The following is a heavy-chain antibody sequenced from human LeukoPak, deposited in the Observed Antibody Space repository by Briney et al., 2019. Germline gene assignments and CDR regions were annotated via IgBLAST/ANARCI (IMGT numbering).Heavy chain of an antibody. CDR2: IKHDGSEK. CDR1: GFTFSSHW. Sequence: GGSLRLSCAASGFTFSSHWMSWVRQAPGKGLEWVANIKHDGSEKYYVGSVKGRFTISRDNAKNSLYLQMNRLTTEDTAVYYCARDRSSSGRVDYWGQGTLVTVSS. J-gene: IGHJ4*02. CDR3: ARDRSSSGRVDY. V-gene: IGHV3-7*01. D-gene: IGHD6-13*01.